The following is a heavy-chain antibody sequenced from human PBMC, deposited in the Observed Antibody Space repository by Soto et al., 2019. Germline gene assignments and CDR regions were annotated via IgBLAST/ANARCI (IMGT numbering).Heavy chain of an antibody. CDR2: IVVGSGNT. CDR3: AADLGQQLVRYAFDI. Sequence: SGKVCCKASGFTFTSSAVQWVRQARGQRLEWIGWIVVGSGNTNYAQKFQERVAITRDMSTSTAYMELSSLRSEDTAVYYCAADLGQQLVRYAFDIWGQGTMVTVSS. D-gene: IGHD6-13*01. CDR1: GFTFTSSA. J-gene: IGHJ3*02. V-gene: IGHV1-58*01.